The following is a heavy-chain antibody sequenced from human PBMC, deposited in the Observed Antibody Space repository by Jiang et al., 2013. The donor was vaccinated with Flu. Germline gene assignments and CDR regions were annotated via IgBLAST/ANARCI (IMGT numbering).Heavy chain of an antibody. CDR3: ARVNTKALWSGYYTTAYYYYGMDV. CDR2: INHSGST. J-gene: IGHJ6*02. V-gene: IGHV4-34*01. CDR1: GGSFSGYY. Sequence: LLKPSETLSLTCAVYGGSFSGYYWSWIRQPPGKGLEWIGEINHSGSTNYNPSLKSRVTISVDTSKNQFSLKLSSVTAADTAVYYCARVNTKALWSGYYTTAYYYYGMDVWGQGTTVTVSS. D-gene: IGHD3-3*01.